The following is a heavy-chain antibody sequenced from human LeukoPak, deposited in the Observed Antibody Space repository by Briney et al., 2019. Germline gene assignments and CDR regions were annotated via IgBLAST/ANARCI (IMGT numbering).Heavy chain of an antibody. CDR3: ARDRNGGNIAAAGDFDY. J-gene: IGHJ4*02. CDR1: GFTFSSYA. D-gene: IGHD6-13*01. V-gene: IGHV3-64*01. Sequence: GGSLRLSCAASGFTFSSYAMHWVRQAPGKGLEYVSAISSNGGSTYYANSVKGRFTISRDNSKNTLYLQMGSLRAEDMAVYYCARDRNGGNIAAAGDFDYWGQGTLVTVSS. CDR2: ISSNGGST.